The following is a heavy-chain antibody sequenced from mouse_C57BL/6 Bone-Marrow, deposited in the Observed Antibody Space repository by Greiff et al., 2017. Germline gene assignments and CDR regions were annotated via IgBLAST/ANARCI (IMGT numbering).Heavy chain of an antibody. CDR1: GYTFTSYT. D-gene: IGHD1-1*01. Sequence: VQLQESGAELARPGASVKMSCKASGYTFTSYTMHWVKQRPGQGLEWIGYINPSSGYTKYNQKFKDKATLTADKSSSTAYMQLSSLTSEDSAVYYCANYYGSSYYFDYWGQGTTLTVSS. J-gene: IGHJ2*01. V-gene: IGHV1-4*01. CDR2: INPSSGYT. CDR3: ANYYGSSYYFDY.